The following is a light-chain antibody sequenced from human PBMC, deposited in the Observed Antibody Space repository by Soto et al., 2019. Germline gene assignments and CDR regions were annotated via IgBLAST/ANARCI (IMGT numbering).Light chain of an antibody. J-gene: IGKJ2*03. CDR1: QSFKTW. V-gene: IGKV1-5*03. CDR3: QQSNSYVYS. CDR2: KAS. Sequence: QMTQSPSTLSASVGDSVNITCRASQSFKTWLAWYQQKPGKAPKLIIYKASTLQTGVPSRFSASQFGTEFSLTISSLQPDDFATYYCQQSNSYVYSFGGGTKVES.